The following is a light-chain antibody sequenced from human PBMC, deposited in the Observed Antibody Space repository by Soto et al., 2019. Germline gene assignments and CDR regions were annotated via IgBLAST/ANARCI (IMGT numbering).Light chain of an antibody. J-gene: IGKJ1*01. CDR1: QSVRNY. CDR2: GAS. Sequence: IVMTQSPATLSVSPGERATLSCRASQSVRNYLAWYQQRPGQAPRILIFGASTRATDIPARFSGSGSGTEFTLTISSLQSEDFAVYYCQQYNNWPRTFGQGTKVEIK. V-gene: IGKV3-15*01. CDR3: QQYNNWPRT.